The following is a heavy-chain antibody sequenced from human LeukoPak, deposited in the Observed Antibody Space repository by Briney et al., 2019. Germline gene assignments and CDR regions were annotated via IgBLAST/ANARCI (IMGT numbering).Heavy chain of an antibody. Sequence: KPSETLSLTCAVSGYSIRSDYYWGWIRQPPGKGLEWIGSIYQSGGTHYNPSLKSRVTISIDTSKNQFSLKLSSMTAADTAVYYCARNSSWYFDYWGQGTLVTVSS. CDR1: GYSIRSDYY. CDR3: ARNSSWYFDY. V-gene: IGHV4-38-2*01. CDR2: IYQSGGT. D-gene: IGHD6-13*01. J-gene: IGHJ4*02.